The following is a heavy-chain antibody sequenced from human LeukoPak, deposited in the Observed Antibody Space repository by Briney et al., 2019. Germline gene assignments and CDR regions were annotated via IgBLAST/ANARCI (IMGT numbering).Heavy chain of an antibody. D-gene: IGHD4-17*01. Sequence: SETLSLTCTVSGGSISSSNYYWGWIRQPPGKGLEWIGSTSHSGSTYHNPSLKSRVTISVDTSKNQFSLKLSSVTAADTAVYYCATYDYGDDRPLEYFDYWGQGTLVTVSS. CDR2: TSHSGST. V-gene: IGHV4-39*01. CDR1: GGSISSSNYY. CDR3: ATYDYGDDRPLEYFDY. J-gene: IGHJ4*02.